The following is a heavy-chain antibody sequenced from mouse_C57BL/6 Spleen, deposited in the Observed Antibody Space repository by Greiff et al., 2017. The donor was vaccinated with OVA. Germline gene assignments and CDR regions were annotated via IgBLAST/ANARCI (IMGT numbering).Heavy chain of an antibody. CDR3: TRRGLLRYYFDY. V-gene: IGHV1-15*01. CDR1: GYTFTDYE. CDR2: IDPETGGT. D-gene: IGHD1-1*01. J-gene: IGHJ2*01. Sequence: QQSGAELVRPGASVTLSCKASGYTFTDYEMHWVKQTPVHGLEWIGAIDPETGGTAYNQKFKGKAILTADKSSSTAYMELRSLTSEDSAVYYCTRRGLLRYYFDYWGQGTTLTVSS.